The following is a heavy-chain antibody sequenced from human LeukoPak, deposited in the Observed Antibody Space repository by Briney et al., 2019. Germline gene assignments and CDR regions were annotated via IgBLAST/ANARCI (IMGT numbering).Heavy chain of an antibody. CDR1: GGSISSYY. V-gene: IGHV4-59*08. CDR2: IHYSGST. CDR3: ARQLLYSSSWYIGWFDP. D-gene: IGHD6-13*01. Sequence: KPSETLSLTCTVSGGSISSYYWSWIRQPPGKGLEWIGYIHYSGSTNYNPSLKSRVTISVDTSKNQFSLKLSSVTAADTAVYYCARQLLYSSSWYIGWFDPWGQGTLVTVSS. J-gene: IGHJ5*02.